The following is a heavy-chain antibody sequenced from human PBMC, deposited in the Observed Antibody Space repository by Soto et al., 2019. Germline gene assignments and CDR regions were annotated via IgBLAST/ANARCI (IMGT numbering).Heavy chain of an antibody. V-gene: IGHV3-23*01. CDR1: GFTFSSYA. Sequence: LRLSCAASGFTFSSYAMIWVRQAPGKGLEWVSAISGSGGSTYYADSVKGRFTISRDNSKNTLYLQMNSLRAEDTAVYYCAKGHLKGGLAYWGQGTLVTVSS. CDR2: ISGSGGST. CDR3: AKGHLKGGLAY. J-gene: IGHJ4*02. D-gene: IGHD3-16*01.